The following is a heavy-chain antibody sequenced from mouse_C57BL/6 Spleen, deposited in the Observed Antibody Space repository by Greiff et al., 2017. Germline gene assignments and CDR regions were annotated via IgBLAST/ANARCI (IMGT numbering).Heavy chain of an antibody. CDR1: GYTFTSYW. CDR3: ARLYYDYEGYAMDY. D-gene: IGHD2-4*01. J-gene: IGHJ4*01. V-gene: IGHV1-55*01. Sequence: QVQLQQSGAELVKPGASVKMSCKASGYTFTSYWITWVKQRPGQGLEWIGDIYPGSGSTNYNEKFKSKATLTVDTSSSTAYMQLSSLTSEDSAVYYCARLYYDYEGYAMDYWGQGTSVTVSS. CDR2: IYPGSGST.